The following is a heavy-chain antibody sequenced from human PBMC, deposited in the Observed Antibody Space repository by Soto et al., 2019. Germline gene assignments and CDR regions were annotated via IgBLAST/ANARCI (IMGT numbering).Heavy chain of an antibody. CDR1: GFTFSSYW. CDR2: IKQDGSER. CDR3: ARASGYYDTSGYYGAFYYYGMDV. J-gene: IGHJ6*02. Sequence: EVQLVESGGGLVQPGGSLRLSCAASGFTFSSYWMSWVRQAPGKGLEWVANIKQDGSERYYVDSVKGRFTISRDNAKNSLFLQMNSLRDEDTAVYYCARASGYYDTSGYYGAFYYYGMDVWGQGTTVTVSS. D-gene: IGHD3-22*01. V-gene: IGHV3-7*01.